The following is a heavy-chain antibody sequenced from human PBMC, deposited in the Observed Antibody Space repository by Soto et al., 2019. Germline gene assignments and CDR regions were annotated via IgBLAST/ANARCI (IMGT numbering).Heavy chain of an antibody. CDR3: AKGALWLEFEPHYFDY. CDR1: GFTFSSYA. Sequence: EVQLLESGGGVVQPGGSLRLSCAASGFTFSSYAMSWVRQAPGKGLEWVSAISGSGGRTYYADSVKGRFTISRNNSKNTVYPQLNSRRTEDTAVYYCAKGALWLEFEPHYFDYWGQGPLVTVSS. D-gene: IGHD5-18*01. CDR2: ISGSGGRT. V-gene: IGHV3-23*01. J-gene: IGHJ4*02.